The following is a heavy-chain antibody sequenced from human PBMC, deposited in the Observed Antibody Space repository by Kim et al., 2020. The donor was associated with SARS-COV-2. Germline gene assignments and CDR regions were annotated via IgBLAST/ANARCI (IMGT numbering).Heavy chain of an antibody. J-gene: IGHJ3*02. CDR1: GFTFTSSA. D-gene: IGHD3-22*01. Sequence: SVKVSCKASGFTFTSSAMQWVRQARGQRLEWIGWIVVGSGNTNYAQKFQERVTITRDMSTSTAYMELSSLRSEDTAVYYCAADHDSSGYYHVAAFDIWGQGTMVTVSS. CDR3: AADHDSSGYYHVAAFDI. V-gene: IGHV1-58*02. CDR2: IVVGSGNT.